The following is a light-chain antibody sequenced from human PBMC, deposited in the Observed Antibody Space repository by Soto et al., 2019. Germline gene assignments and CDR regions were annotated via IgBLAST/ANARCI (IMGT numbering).Light chain of an antibody. CDR3: GTWDTRLSVVV. Sequence: QAVVTQPPSVSAAPGQKVTISCSGSGSNIGKNDVSWYLQLPGAAPKLLIYDTNKRPSGIPDRFSGSKSGTSATLGITGLQTGEEADYFCGTWDTRLSVVVFGGGTKVTVL. CDR1: GSNIGKND. V-gene: IGLV1-51*01. CDR2: DTN. J-gene: IGLJ2*01.